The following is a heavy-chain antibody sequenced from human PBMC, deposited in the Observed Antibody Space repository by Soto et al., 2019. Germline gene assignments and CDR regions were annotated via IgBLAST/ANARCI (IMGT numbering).Heavy chain of an antibody. V-gene: IGHV3-49*03. CDR3: TRAREQLADPDLDY. J-gene: IGHJ4*02. Sequence: PGGSLRLSCTASGFTFGDYAMSWFRQAPGKGLEWVGFIRSKAYGGTTEYAASVKGRFTISRDDSKSIAYLQMNSLKTEDTAVYYCTRAREQLADPDLDYWGQGTLVTVSS. CDR1: GFTFGDYA. D-gene: IGHD6-6*01. CDR2: IRSKAYGGTT.